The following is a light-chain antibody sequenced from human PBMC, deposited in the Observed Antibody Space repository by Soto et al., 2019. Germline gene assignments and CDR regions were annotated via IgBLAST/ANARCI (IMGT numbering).Light chain of an antibody. CDR2: DNT. CDR3: QSYDTSLGRV. CDR1: SSNIGAGYD. V-gene: IGLV1-40*01. J-gene: IGLJ1*01. Sequence: VLTQPPSVSGAPGQRVTVSCTGTSSNIGAGYDVHWYQQLPGTAPKLLIYDNTNRPPGVSDRFSGSKSDTSASLAITGLQAEDEADYYCQSYDTSLGRVFGSGTKATVL.